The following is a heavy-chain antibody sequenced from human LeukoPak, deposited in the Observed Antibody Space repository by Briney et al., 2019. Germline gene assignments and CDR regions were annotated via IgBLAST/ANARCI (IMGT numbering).Heavy chain of an antibody. CDR1: GGSISSNSYY. CDR3: ATSLPLDWYFDL. Sequence: RSSETLSLTCTVSGGSISSNSYYWGWIRQPPGKGLQWIGSIYYSGSTYYNPSLKSRVTISVDTSKNQFSLKLSSVAAADTAVYYYATSLPLDWYFDLWGRGTLVSVSS. J-gene: IGHJ2*01. CDR2: IYYSGST. D-gene: IGHD5/OR15-5a*01. V-gene: IGHV4-39*01.